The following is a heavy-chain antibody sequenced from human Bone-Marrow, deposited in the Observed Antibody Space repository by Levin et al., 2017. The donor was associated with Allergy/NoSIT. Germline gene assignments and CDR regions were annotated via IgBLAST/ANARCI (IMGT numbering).Heavy chain of an antibody. J-gene: IGHJ6*02. D-gene: IGHD1-1*01. Sequence: GESLKISCAASGFMFSDYHMNWVRQAPGKGLEWVSYISSGSTAIYYADSVKGRFAITRDNAKKSLYLQMNSLRDEDTAIYYCTRDGRRGYEMDVWGQGTTVTVS. CDR3: TRDGRRGYEMDV. CDR2: ISSGSTAI. V-gene: IGHV3-48*02. CDR1: GFMFSDYH.